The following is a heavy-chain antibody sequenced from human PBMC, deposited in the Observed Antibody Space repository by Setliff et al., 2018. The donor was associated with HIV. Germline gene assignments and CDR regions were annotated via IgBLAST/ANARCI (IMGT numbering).Heavy chain of an antibody. J-gene: IGHJ4*02. Sequence: PGGSLRLSCAASGFIFENYNMNWVCQAPGKGLEWISFITSSGSTQYYADSVKGRFTVSRDNAKNSLYLQMNSLRAEDTAVYFCARVHGAGAYFFDYWGQGAPVTVSS. CDR1: GFIFENYN. CDR3: ARVHGAGAYFFDY. CDR2: ITSSGSTQ. V-gene: IGHV3-48*01. D-gene: IGHD1-26*01.